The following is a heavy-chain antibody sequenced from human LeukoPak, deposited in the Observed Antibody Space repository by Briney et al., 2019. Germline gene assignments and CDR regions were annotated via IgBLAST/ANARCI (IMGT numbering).Heavy chain of an antibody. D-gene: IGHD3-22*01. CDR3: ARGPTYYYDSSGYADDY. J-gene: IGHJ4*02. Sequence: GASVKVSCKASGYTFTSYGISCVRQAPGQGLEWMGWISAYNGNTNYAQKLQGRVTMTTDTSTSTAYMELRSLRSDDTAVYYCARGPTYYYDSSGYADDYWGQGTLVTVSS. CDR2: ISAYNGNT. V-gene: IGHV1-18*01. CDR1: GYTFTSYG.